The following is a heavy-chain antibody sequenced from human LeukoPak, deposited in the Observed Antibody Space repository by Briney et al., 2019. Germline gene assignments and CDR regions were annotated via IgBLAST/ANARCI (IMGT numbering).Heavy chain of an antibody. CDR1: GLNLNIQY. Sequence: GGSLRLSCLMSGLNLNIQYMTWVRQAPGKGLECVAYISGDGNIVKYADYLKGRFTISKDNSKRSLYLQMDSLRVEDTAVYYCTTLHYYCVNFWGKGTAVTVSS. V-gene: IGHV3/OR16-8*01. J-gene: IGHJ6*03. D-gene: IGHD1-1*01. CDR2: ISGDGNIV. CDR3: TTLHYYCVNF.